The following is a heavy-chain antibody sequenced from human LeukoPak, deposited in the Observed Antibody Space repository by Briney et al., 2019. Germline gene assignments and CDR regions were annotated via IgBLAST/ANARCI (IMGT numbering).Heavy chain of an antibody. CDR3: TRGVVPDSYSVLESYYFDY. CDR1: GFTFSSYS. J-gene: IGHJ4*02. D-gene: IGHD2-2*01. CDR2: IRSKAYGGTP. Sequence: GGSLRLSCAASGFTFSSYSMNWVRQAPGKGLEWVGFIRSKAYGGTPEYATSVKGIFTISRDDSKSIAYLQMNSLKTEDTAVYYCTRGVVPDSYSVLESYYFDYWGQGTLVTVSS. V-gene: IGHV3-49*04.